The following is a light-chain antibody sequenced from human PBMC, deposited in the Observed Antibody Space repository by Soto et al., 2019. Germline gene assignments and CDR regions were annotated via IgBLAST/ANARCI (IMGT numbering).Light chain of an antibody. CDR3: QQSYSTPRT. V-gene: IGKV1-8*01. J-gene: IGKJ1*01. CDR1: QGISSY. Sequence: AIRMTQSPSSLSASTGDRVTITCRASQGISSYLAWYQQKPGKAPKLLIYGASSLESGVPSRFSGSGSGTDFTLTISSLQPEDFATYYCQQSYSTPRTFGQGTKVDIK. CDR2: GAS.